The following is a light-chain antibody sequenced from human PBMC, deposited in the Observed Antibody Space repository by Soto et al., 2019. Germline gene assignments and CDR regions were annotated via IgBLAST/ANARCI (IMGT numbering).Light chain of an antibody. CDR1: QSINNW. Sequence: DIQMTQSPSTLSASVGDRVTITCRASQSINNWLAWYQQKPGKAPNLLIYKASTLKSGVPSRFSGSGSGTEFTLTISSLQSEDFAVYYCQQYNNWLQTFGQGTKVDIK. CDR3: QQYNNWLQT. J-gene: IGKJ1*01. V-gene: IGKV1-5*03. CDR2: KAS.